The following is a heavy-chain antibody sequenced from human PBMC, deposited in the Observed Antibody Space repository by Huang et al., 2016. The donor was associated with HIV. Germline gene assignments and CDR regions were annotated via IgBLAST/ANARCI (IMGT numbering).Heavy chain of an antibody. CDR3: ASPSDYYDSSGYKPPVYYYGMDV. CDR2: ISAYNGNT. D-gene: IGHD3-22*01. J-gene: IGHJ6*02. CDR1: GYIFISYG. V-gene: IGHV1-18*04. Sequence: QVQLVQSGAEVKKPGASVKVSCTASGYIFISYGISWVRQAPGQGLEWMGMISAYNGNTNDAQKRQGRVTMTTETSTSTAYMELRSLRSDDTAVYYCASPSDYYDSSGYKPPVYYYGMDVWGQGTTVTVSS.